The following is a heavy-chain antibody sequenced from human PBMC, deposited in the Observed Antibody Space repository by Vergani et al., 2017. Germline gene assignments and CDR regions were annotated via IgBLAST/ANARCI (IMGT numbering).Heavy chain of an antibody. V-gene: IGHV6-1*01. J-gene: IGHJ6*02. CDR2: TYYRSKWYN. Sequence: QVQLQQSGPGLVKPSPTLSLTCAISGDSVSSNSAAWNWIRQSPSRGLEWLGRTYYRSKWYNDYAVSVKSRITINPDTSRNQCSLQLNSVTPEATAVYYCARDPVPPYSSGWYYYYGMDVWGQGTTVTVSS. CDR3: ARDPVPPYSSGWYYYYGMDV. CDR1: GDSVSSNSAA. D-gene: IGHD6-19*01.